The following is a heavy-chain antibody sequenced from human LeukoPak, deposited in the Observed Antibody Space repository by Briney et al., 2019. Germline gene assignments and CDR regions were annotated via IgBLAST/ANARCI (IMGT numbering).Heavy chain of an antibody. J-gene: IGHJ3*02. Sequence: SRSLSWAASGFTFEDFAMHWARKAPGRGLGGVPGISWNSGSIGYADSVKGRFTISRDNAKNSLYLQMNSLRAEDTALYYCAKDMWRNGDAFDIWGQGTMVTVSS. V-gene: IGHV3-9*01. D-gene: IGHD2-21*01. CDR1: GFTFEDFA. CDR3: AKDMWRNGDAFDI. CDR2: ISWNSGSI.